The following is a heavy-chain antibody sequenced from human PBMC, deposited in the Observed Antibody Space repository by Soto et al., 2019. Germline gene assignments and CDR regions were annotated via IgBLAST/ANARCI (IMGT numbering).Heavy chain of an antibody. CDR1: GYTFIHYD. D-gene: IGHD1-1*01. J-gene: IGHJ3*01. CDR3: ARDQTKRHNDAYYL. V-gene: IGHV1-18*01. CDR2: ISPSTGKT. Sequence: QVQLVQSGADVKKPGASVKLSCTASGYTFIHYDIGWVRQAPGQGPEWLGRISPSTGKTDYPQKFQDRDSMTTDTSTTTAYMELRSQRSDDTAVDYCARDQTKRHNDAYYLWGQGTMDKVSS.